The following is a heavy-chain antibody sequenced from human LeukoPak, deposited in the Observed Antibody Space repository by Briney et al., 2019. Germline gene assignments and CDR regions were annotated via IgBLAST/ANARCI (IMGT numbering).Heavy chain of an antibody. D-gene: IGHD5-12*01. V-gene: IGHV3-48*03. CDR1: GFTFSSYE. CDR2: IRRSGNTT. CDR3: ARDSWGQWLPDAFDI. J-gene: IGHJ3*02. Sequence: PGGSLRLSCAASGFTFSSYEMNWVRQAPGKGLEWVSYIRRSGNTTYYADSVKGRFTISRDNAKNSLYLQMSSLRADDTAVYYCARDSWGQWLPDAFDIWGQGTMVTVSS.